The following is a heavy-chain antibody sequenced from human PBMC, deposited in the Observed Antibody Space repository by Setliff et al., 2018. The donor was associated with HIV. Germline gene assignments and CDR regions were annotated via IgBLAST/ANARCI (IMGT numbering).Heavy chain of an antibody. J-gene: IGHJ6*03. CDR3: ARGRSSGRGYYYYYMDV. CDR1: GGSISSYY. CDR2: IYYSGST. V-gene: IGHV4-59*01. D-gene: IGHD6-19*01. Sequence: SETLSLTCTVSGGSISSYYWSWIRQPPGKGLEWIGYIYYSGSTNYNPSLKSRVTISVDTSKNQFSLKLSSVTAADTAVYYCARGRSSGRGYYYYYMDVWGKGTTVTVSS.